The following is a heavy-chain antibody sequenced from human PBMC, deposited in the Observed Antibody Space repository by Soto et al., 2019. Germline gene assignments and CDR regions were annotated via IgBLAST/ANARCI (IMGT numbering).Heavy chain of an antibody. CDR2: IYYSGRT. CDR3: AVVGATGGTEXFQL. J-gene: IGHJ1*01. Sequence: SETLSLTCTVSGGSISSYYWSWIRQPPGKGLDLIGYIYYSGRTNYNPSLKSRVTISVDTSKLQVSLKLSSVTAXETAVFYCAVVGATGGTEXFQLWANGTLVTVS. V-gene: IGHV4-59*01. D-gene: IGHD1-26*01. CDR1: GGSISSYY.